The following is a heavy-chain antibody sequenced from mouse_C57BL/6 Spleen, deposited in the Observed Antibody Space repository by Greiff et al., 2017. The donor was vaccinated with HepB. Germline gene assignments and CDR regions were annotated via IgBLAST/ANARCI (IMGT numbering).Heavy chain of an antibody. D-gene: IGHD2-3*01. CDR2: IDPETGGT. V-gene: IGHV1-15*01. CDR3: TRDGYYGY. Sequence: VQLQQSGAELVRPGASVTLSCKASGYTFTDYEMHWVKQTPVHGLEWIGAIDPETGGTAYNQKFKGKAILTADKSSSTAYMELRSLTSEDSAVHYCTRDGYYGYWGQGTTLPVSS. CDR1: GYTFTDYE. J-gene: IGHJ2*01.